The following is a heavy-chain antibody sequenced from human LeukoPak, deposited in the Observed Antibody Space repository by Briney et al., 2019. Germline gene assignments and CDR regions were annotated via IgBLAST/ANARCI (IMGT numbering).Heavy chain of an antibody. CDR1: GGSISSSSYY. D-gene: IGHD6-13*01. Sequence: PSETLSLTCTVSGGSISSSSYYWSWIRQPPGKGLEWIGYIYTSGSTNYNPSLKSRVTISVDTSKNQFSLKLSSVTAADTAVYYCASSVEPEAAAGPERGYLYYYYYMDVWGKGTTVTVSS. J-gene: IGHJ6*03. V-gene: IGHV4-61*05. CDR2: IYTSGST. CDR3: ASSVEPEAAAGPERGYLYYYYYMDV.